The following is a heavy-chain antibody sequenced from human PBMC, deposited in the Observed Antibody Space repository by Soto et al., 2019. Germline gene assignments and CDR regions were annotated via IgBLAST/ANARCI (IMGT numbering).Heavy chain of an antibody. D-gene: IGHD3-22*01. CDR2: MYTTGST. CDR3: ARGYNYFDREKRRWEYYYYYYGMDV. J-gene: IGHJ6*02. V-gene: IGHV4-4*07. Sequence: QVQLQESGPGLVKPSETLSLTCTVSGDSISSYYWSWIRQPAGKGLEWIGRMYTTGSTNYNPSLKSRVSMSGDTSKNQISLRLSSVTVADTAVYYCARGYNYFDREKRRWEYYYYYYGMDVWGQGTTVTVSS. CDR1: GDSISSYY.